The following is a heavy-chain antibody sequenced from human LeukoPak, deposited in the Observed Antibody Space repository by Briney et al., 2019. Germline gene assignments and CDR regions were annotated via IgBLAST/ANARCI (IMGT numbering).Heavy chain of an antibody. CDR2: IRYVGSNK. D-gene: IGHD4-17*01. Sequence: AGGSWRLSCEASGFPFISYGIHWVGQAPGKGLEGVAFIRYVGSNKYYADSVKGRFTISRDNSKNTLYLQMNSLRAEDTAVYYCAKDRSYGREGYYYYGMDVWGQGTTVTVSS. CDR1: GFPFISYG. CDR3: AKDRSYGREGYYYYGMDV. J-gene: IGHJ6*02. V-gene: IGHV3-30*02.